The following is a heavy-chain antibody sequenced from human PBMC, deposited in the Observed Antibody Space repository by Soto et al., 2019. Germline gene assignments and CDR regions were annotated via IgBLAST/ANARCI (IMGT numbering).Heavy chain of an antibody. CDR2: IYHSGDT. CDR1: GYSLTSGYY. Sequence: SETLSLTCAVSGYSLTSGYYCGWIRQPPGKGLEWIGSIYHSGDTYYNPSLKSRVTISVDTSKNHFSLKLTSVTAADTAVYYCARARRVVAGTIVDYWGQGTLVTVSS. J-gene: IGHJ4*02. CDR3: ARARRVVAGTIVDY. V-gene: IGHV4-38-2*01. D-gene: IGHD6-19*01.